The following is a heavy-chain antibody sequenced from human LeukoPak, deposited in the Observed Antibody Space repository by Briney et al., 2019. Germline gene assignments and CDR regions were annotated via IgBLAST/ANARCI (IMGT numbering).Heavy chain of an antibody. CDR2: INSDGSST. V-gene: IGHV3-74*01. CDR3: ARDQDYRTWAKIYYFDY. D-gene: IGHD1-26*01. CDR1: GFTFSSYW. J-gene: IGHJ4*02. Sequence: GGSLRLSCAASGFTFSSYWMHWVRQAPGKGLVWVSRINSDGSSTSYADSVKGRFTISRDNAKNTLYLQMNSLRAEDTAVYYCARDQDYRTWAKIYYFDYWGQGTLVTVSS.